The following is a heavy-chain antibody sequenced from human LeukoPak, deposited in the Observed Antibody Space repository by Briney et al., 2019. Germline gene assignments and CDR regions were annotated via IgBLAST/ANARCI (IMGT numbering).Heavy chain of an antibody. D-gene: IGHD2-2*01. CDR1: GYTFTSYA. J-gene: IGHJ4*02. CDR3: ARGEYCSSTSCYAFPRIDY. CDR2: INAGNGNT. Sequence: GASVKVSFKASGYTFTSYAMHWVRQAPGHRLEWMGWINAGNGNTKYSQKFQGRVTITRDTSASTAYMELSSLRSEDTAVYYCARGEYCSSTSCYAFPRIDYWGQGTLVTVSS. V-gene: IGHV1-3*01.